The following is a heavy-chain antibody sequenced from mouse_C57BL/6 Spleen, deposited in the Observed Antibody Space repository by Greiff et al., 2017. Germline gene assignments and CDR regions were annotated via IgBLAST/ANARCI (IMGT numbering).Heavy chain of an antibody. Sequence: QVQLQQPGAELVRPGSSVKLSCKASGYTFTSYWMDWVKQRPGQGLEWIGNIYPSDSETHYNQKFKDKATLTVDKSSSTAYMRLSSLTSEGSAVYYCARWDDGYYDAYWGQGTLVTVSA. V-gene: IGHV1-61*01. CDR3: ARWDDGYYDAY. D-gene: IGHD2-3*01. CDR2: IYPSDSET. CDR1: GYTFTSYW. J-gene: IGHJ3*01.